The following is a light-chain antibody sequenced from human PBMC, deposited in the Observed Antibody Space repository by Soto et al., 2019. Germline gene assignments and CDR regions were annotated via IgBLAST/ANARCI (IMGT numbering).Light chain of an antibody. J-gene: IGKJ2*01. Sequence: EIVLTQSPATLSLSPGERATLSCRASQSVSSYLAWYPQKPGQAPRLLLYDASNRATGITARFSGSGSGTDFTLTISSLAPEDFAVYYCQQRSNWPYTFGQGTKLEIK. CDR1: QSVSSY. V-gene: IGKV3-11*01. CDR2: DAS. CDR3: QQRSNWPYT.